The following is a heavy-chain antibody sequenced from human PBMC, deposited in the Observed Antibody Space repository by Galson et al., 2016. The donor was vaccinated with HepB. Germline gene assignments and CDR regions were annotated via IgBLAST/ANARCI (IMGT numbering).Heavy chain of an antibody. CDR1: GASVTDYY. Sequence: SETLSLTCAVSGASVTDYYWSWIRQPAGKGLEWVGRFYSSGTTNYNPSLRSRFAMSIDTSANLFSLKLVSVTAADTAVYYCARVSPARDLWSREFYDYWGQGALVTVSS. V-gene: IGHV4-4*07. J-gene: IGHJ4*02. CDR2: FYSSGTT. CDR3: ARVSPARDLWSREFYDY. D-gene: IGHD3-10*01.